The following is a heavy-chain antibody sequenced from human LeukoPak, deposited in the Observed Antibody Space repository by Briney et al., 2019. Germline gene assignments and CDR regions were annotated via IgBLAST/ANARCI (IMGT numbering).Heavy chain of an antibody. CDR3: ARGYYYDSSGYYYYYMDV. D-gene: IGHD3-22*01. Sequence: SQTLSLTCTVSGGSISSGGYYWSWIRQPPGKGLEWIGYIYHSGSTYYNPSLKSRVTISVDTSKNQFSLKLSSVTAADTAAYYCARGYYYDSSGYYYYYMDVWGKGTTVTVSS. CDR2: IYHSGST. J-gene: IGHJ6*03. CDR1: GGSISSGGYY. V-gene: IGHV4-30-2*01.